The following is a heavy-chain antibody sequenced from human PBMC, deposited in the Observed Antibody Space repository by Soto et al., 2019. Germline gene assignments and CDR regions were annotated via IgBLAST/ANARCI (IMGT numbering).Heavy chain of an antibody. J-gene: IGHJ6*02. V-gene: IGHV3-21*01. Sequence: EVQLVESGGGLVKPGGSLRLSCAASGFSFSNYTMNWVRQAPGKGLDWLSSISRSSSNIFYGDSVKGRFTVSRDNANNLLYLQINSLSAEDTAIYYCARDLQVAASSSYFYYGMDVWGQGTTVTVSS. D-gene: IGHD6-19*01. CDR2: ISRSSSNI. CDR1: GFSFSNYT. CDR3: ARDLQVAASSSYFYYGMDV.